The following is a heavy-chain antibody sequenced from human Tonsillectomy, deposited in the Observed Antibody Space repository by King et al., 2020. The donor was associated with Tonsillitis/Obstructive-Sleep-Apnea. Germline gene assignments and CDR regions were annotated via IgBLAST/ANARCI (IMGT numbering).Heavy chain of an antibody. Sequence: QLQESGPGLVKPSETLSLTCTVSGGSISSYYWSWNRQPPGKGLEWIGYIYYSGSTNYNPSLKSRVTISVDTSKNQFSLKLSAVTAADTAVYYCARGGYDPDYYYYYMDVWGKGTTVTVSS. CDR1: GGSISSYY. V-gene: IGHV4-59*01. D-gene: IGHD5-12*01. CDR2: IYYSGST. CDR3: ARGGYDPDYYYYYMDV. J-gene: IGHJ6*03.